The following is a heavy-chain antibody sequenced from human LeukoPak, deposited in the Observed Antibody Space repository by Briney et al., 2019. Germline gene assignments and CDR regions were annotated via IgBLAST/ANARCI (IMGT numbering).Heavy chain of an antibody. CDR1: GGSITSTSYY. Sequence: PSETLSLTCTVSGGSITSTSYYWGWIRQPPGKELEWIGSMYYGGSTYSNPSLKSRVTISVDTSKNQFSLNLSSVTASDTAVFYCASTHYDILTPSYYVDFWGQGTLVTVSS. D-gene: IGHD3-9*01. CDR2: MYYGGST. J-gene: IGHJ4*02. V-gene: IGHV4-39*01. CDR3: ASTHYDILTPSYYVDF.